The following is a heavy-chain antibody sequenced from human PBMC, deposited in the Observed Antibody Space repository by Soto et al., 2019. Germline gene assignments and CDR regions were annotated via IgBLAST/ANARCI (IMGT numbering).Heavy chain of an antibody. CDR2: IYYSGST. Sequence: TLSLTCTVSGGSISSSSYYWGWIRQPPGKGLERIGSIYYSGSTYYNPSLKSRVTISVDTSKNQFSLKLSSVTAADTALYYCARRSPGGGSGSYGRWFDPWGQGTLVTVSS. CDR3: ARRSPGGGSGSYGRWFDP. D-gene: IGHD3-10*01. J-gene: IGHJ5*02. CDR1: GGSISSSSYY. V-gene: IGHV4-39*01.